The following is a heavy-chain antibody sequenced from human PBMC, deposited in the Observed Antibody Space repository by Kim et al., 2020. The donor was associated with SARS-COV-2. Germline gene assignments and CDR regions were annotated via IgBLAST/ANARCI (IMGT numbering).Heavy chain of an antibody. V-gene: IGHV4-39*01. CDR2: IYYSGST. CDR3: ARHKGNTIFGVVIMDAFDI. CDR1: GGSISSSSYY. Sequence: SETLSLTCTVSGGSISSSSYYWGWIRQPPGKGLEWIGSIYYSGSTYYNPSLKSRVTISVDTSKNQFSLKLSSVTAADTAVYYCARHKGNTIFGVVIMDAFDIWGQGAMVTVSS. J-gene: IGHJ3*02. D-gene: IGHD3-3*01.